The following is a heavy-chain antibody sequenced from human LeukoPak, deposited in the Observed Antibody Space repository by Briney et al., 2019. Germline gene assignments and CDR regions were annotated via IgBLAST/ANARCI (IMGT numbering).Heavy chain of an antibody. J-gene: IGHJ5*02. V-gene: IGHV1-69*05. CDR2: IIPIFGTA. D-gene: IGHD2-21*02. CDR3: ARDIGGDYSWFDP. CDR1: GGTFSSYA. Sequence: GASVKVSCKASGGTFSSYAISWVRQAPGQGLEWMGRIIPIFGTANYAQKFQGRVTITTDESTSIAYMELSSLRSEDTAVYYCARDIGGDYSWFDPWGQGTLVTVSS.